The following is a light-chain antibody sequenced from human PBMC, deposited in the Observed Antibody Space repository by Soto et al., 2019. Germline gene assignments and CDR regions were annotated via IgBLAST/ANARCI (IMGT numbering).Light chain of an antibody. CDR1: SSDVGDYNY. CDR3: SSYTSTSSPVL. CDR2: EVS. J-gene: IGLJ2*01. Sequence: QSALTQPASVSGSPGQSITISCTGTSSDVGDYNYVSWYQHHPGKAPKLMIFEVSNRPSGVSDRFSGSKSGNTASLTISGLQAEDEADYYCSSYTSTSSPVLFGGGTKLTVL. V-gene: IGLV2-14*01.